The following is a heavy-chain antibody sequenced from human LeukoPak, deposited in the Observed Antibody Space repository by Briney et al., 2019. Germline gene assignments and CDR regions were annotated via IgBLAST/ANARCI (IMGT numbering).Heavy chain of an antibody. CDR3: ARLLEGSGRYLYYYYYMDV. V-gene: IGHV4-39*01. CDR1: GGSISSSRYY. D-gene: IGHD3-10*01. CDR2: IYYSGST. J-gene: IGHJ6*03. Sequence: PSETLSLTCTVSGGSISSSRYYWGWIRQPPGKGLEWIGSIYYSGSTYYNPSLKSRVTISVDTSKNQFSLKLSSVTAADTAVYYCARLLEGSGRYLYYYYYMDVWGKGTTVTVSS.